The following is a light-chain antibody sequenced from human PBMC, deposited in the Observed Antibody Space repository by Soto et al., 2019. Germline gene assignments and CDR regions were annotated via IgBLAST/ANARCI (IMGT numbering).Light chain of an antibody. CDR1: QIVSDNY. J-gene: IGKJ1*01. V-gene: IGKV3-20*01. CDR3: QQYAKAPLT. Sequence: EIVLTQSPATLSVSPGERATISCLASQIVSDNYLAWYQQKPGQAPRLVVYGASSRATGVPDRFSASGSGTDFTLTISRLEPEDFAVYYCQQYAKAPLTFGQGTKVDIK. CDR2: GAS.